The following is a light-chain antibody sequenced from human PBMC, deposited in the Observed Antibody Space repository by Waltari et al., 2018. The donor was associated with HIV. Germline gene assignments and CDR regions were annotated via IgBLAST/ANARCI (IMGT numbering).Light chain of an antibody. CDR3: SSYVSGGSLL. CDR1: DPDIAISNY. V-gene: IGLV2-14*01. J-gene: IGLJ3*02. CDR2: NTN. Sequence: QSALTQPASVSGSLGQSITISCIGTDPDIAISNYLSWYQHPPDRAPRLVVFNTNSRPLGSPFRFSGSKSGKTASLTITGLQADDEGIYYCSSYVSGGSLLFGGGTRVTVL.